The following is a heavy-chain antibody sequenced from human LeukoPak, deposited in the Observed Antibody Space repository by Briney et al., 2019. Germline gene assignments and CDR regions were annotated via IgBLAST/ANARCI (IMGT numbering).Heavy chain of an antibody. V-gene: IGHV1-69*04. CDR1: GGTFSSYA. CDR2: IIPILGIA. J-gene: IGHJ5*02. D-gene: IGHD2-2*01. Sequence: SVKVSCKASGGTFSSYAISWVRQAPGQGLEWMGRIIPILGIANYAQKFQGRVTITADKSTSTAYMELSSLRPEDTAVYYCAREGAYCSSTSCHLQNWFDPWGQGTLVTVSS. CDR3: AREGAYCSSTSCHLQNWFDP.